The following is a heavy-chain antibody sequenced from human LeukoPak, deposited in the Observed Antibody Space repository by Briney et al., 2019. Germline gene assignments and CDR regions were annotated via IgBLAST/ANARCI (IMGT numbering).Heavy chain of an antibody. CDR2: ISSSSSYI. CDR1: GFTFSSYS. V-gene: IGHV3-21*01. J-gene: IGHJ4*02. CDR3: ARASGPFDY. D-gene: IGHD3-10*01. Sequence: GGSLRLSCAASGFTFSSYSMNWVRQAPGKGLEWVSSISSSSSYIYHADSVKGRFTISRDNAKNSLYLQMNSLRAEDTVVYSCARASGPFDYWGQGTLVTVSS.